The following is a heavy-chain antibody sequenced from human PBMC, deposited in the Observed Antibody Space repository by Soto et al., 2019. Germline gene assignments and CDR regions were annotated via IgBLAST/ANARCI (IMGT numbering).Heavy chain of an antibody. V-gene: IGHV3-48*01. J-gene: IGHJ6*03. CDR2: ISSSSSVI. CDR1: GFILSDCA. CDR3: ARDLSWGSNWYYYMDV. D-gene: IGHD7-27*01. Sequence: EVQLVESGGGLVQPGGSLRLSCATSGFILSDCAMNWVRQAPGKGLEGVSYISSSSSVIDYADSVKGRFTVSRDNARKSLYLQMNSLRAEDTAVYYCARDLSWGSNWYYYMDVWGKGTTFTVSS.